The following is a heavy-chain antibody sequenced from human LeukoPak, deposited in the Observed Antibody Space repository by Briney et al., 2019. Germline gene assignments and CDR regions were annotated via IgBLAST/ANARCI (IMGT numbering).Heavy chain of an antibody. J-gene: IGHJ6*03. D-gene: IGHD6-13*01. V-gene: IGHV3-30*02. CDR1: GFTFRSYG. CDR3: AKDRVAAAGSFRSMDV. CDR2: IRFDGSNE. Sequence: PGGSLRLSCAASGFTFRSYGIHWVRQAPGKGLEWVAFIRFDGSNEYYADSVKGRFTTSRDNSKNTLFVQMNSLRAEDTAVYYCAKDRVAAAGSFRSMDVWGKGTTVTVSS.